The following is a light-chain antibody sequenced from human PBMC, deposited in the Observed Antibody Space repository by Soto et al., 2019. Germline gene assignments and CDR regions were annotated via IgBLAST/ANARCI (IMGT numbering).Light chain of an antibody. CDR3: MQPLHTPQT. V-gene: IGKV2-28*01. J-gene: IGKJ2*01. Sequence: DIVMTQSPLSLPVTPGEPASISCRSSQSLLHSNGKTYLDWYLQKPGQSPQLLIYLGSTRASGVPDRFSGSGSGTDFKLKISRVGAEDVGVYYCMQPLHTPQTFGQGTRLEIK. CDR1: QSLLHSNGKTY. CDR2: LGS.